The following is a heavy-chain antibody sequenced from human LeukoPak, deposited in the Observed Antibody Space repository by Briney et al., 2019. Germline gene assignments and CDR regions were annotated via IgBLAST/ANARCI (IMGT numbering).Heavy chain of an antibody. D-gene: IGHD5-24*01. J-gene: IGHJ6*03. CDR2: IYTSGST. CDR3: ARRMATTRYYYMGV. V-gene: IGHV4-4*09. CDR1: GGSISSYY. Sequence: SETLSLICTGSGGSISSYYWSWIRQPPGKGLEWIGYIYTSGSTNYNPSLKSRVTISVDTSNNQFSLKLSSVTAADRAVYYCARRMATTRYYYMGVWGKGTTVTVSS.